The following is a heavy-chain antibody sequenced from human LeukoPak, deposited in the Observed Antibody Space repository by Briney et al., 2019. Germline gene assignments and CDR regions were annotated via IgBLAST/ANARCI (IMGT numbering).Heavy chain of an antibody. CDR2: IYYSGST. D-gene: IGHD3-22*01. Sequence: SETLSLTCTVSGGSISSGGYYWSWIRQPPGKGLEWIGYIYYSGSTNYNPSLKSRVTISVDTSKNQFSLKLSSVTAADTAVYYCARGPHDSSGYYRPFDYWGQGTLVTVSS. J-gene: IGHJ4*02. CDR1: GGSISSGGYY. V-gene: IGHV4-61*08. CDR3: ARGPHDSSGYYRPFDY.